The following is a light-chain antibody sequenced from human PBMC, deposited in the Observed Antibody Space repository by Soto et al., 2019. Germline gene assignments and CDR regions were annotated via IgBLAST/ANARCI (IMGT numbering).Light chain of an antibody. CDR1: SSDFGGYNY. V-gene: IGLV2-14*01. Sequence: QSALTQPASVSGSPGQSTSIPCTGISSDFGGYNYVSWYQQYPGKVPKLLIYDDSNRPSGVSTRFSGSKSGNTASLTISGLQTEDEADYYCSSYTYISTFVFGTGTKVTVL. CDR2: DDS. CDR3: SSYTYISTFV. J-gene: IGLJ1*01.